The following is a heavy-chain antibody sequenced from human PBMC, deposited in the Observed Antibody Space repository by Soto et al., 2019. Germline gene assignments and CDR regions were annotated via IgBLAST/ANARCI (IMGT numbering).Heavy chain of an antibody. D-gene: IGHD3-3*02. J-gene: IGHJ6*03. CDR3: AKDISPDYYYYMDV. CDR2: ISGNSCSI. CDR1: GFTFDDYA. V-gene: IGHV3-9*01. Sequence: EVQLVESGGGLVQPGRSVRLSCAASGFTFDDYAMHWVRQAPWKGLEWVSGISGNSCSIVYADSVKGRFTISIDNAKNSLYLQINSLRASDTALYYCAKDISPDYYYYMDVWGKATTVTVSS.